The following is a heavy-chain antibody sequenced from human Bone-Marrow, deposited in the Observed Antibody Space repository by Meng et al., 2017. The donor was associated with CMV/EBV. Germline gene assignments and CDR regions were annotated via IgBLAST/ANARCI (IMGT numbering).Heavy chain of an antibody. Sequence: ASVKVSCKVSGYTLTELSMHWVRQAHGKGLEWMGGFDPEDGETIYAQKFQGRVTMTEDTSTDTAYMELSSLRSEDTAVYYCATVKRGTRWFDPWGQGTRVTGSS. CDR2: FDPEDGET. V-gene: IGHV1-24*01. CDR3: ATVKRGTRWFDP. D-gene: IGHD1-1*01. CDR1: GYTLTELS. J-gene: IGHJ5*02.